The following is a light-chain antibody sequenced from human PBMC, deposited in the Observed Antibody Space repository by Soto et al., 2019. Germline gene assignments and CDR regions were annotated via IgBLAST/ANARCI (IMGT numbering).Light chain of an antibody. V-gene: IGLV2-14*03. CDR2: DIR. Sequence: QSALTQPASVSGSPGQSITISCTGTSSDVGGYKYVSCYQQHPGKAPKLMIYDIRNRPSGVSNRFSGSKSCNTASMTISGLQAEDEADYYCSSYPSSSTRVFGTGTKLTVL. CDR3: SSYPSSSTRV. CDR1: SSDVGGYKY. J-gene: IGLJ1*01.